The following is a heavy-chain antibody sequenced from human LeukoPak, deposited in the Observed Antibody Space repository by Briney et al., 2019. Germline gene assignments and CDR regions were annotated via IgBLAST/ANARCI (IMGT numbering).Heavy chain of an antibody. CDR3: ARGGRYSSSRGYYYYYYMDV. D-gene: IGHD6-6*01. CDR1: GYTFTSYD. J-gene: IGHJ6*03. Sequence: ASVKVSCKASGYTFTSYDINWVQQATGQGLEWMGWMNPNSGNTGYAQKFQGRVTMTRNTSISTAYMELSSLRSEDTAVYYCARGGRYSSSRGYYYYYYMDVWGKGTTVTVSS. CDR2: MNPNSGNT. V-gene: IGHV1-8*01.